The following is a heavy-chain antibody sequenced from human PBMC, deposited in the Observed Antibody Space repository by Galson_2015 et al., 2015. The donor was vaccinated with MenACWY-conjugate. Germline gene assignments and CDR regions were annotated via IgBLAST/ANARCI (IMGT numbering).Heavy chain of an antibody. CDR1: SGSVSRSS. CDR3: ANGGFTTFDY. J-gene: IGHJ4*02. D-gene: IGHD1-26*01. V-gene: IGHV4-59*02. Sequence: ETLSLTCTVSSGSVSRSSWSWIRQSPGTGLEWIGYIYNSETTDYNPSLEGRVTISIDTSKNQFSLRLRSVTATDTAMYYCANGGFTTFDYWGQGTLVTVSS. CDR2: IYNSETT.